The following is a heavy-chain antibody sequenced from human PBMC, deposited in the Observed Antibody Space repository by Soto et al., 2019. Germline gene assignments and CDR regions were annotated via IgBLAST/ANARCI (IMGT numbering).Heavy chain of an antibody. V-gene: IGHV1-2*04. J-gene: IGHJ3*02. CDR3: ALTRLSKDDAFDI. D-gene: IGHD3-16*01. CDR1: GYTFTVYY. CDR2: INPNSGGT. Sequence: GASVKVSCKASGYTFTVYYMPWVRQAPGQGLEWMGWINPNSGGTNYAQKFQGWVTMTGDTSISTAYMELSRLRSDDTAVYYCALTRLSKDDAFDIWGQGTMVTVSS.